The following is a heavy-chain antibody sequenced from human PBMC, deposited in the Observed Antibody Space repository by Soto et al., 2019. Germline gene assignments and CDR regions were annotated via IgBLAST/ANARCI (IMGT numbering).Heavy chain of an antibody. CDR1: GYSFTNND. V-gene: IGHV1-8*01. CDR3: ARMETFGSLNWFDP. D-gene: IGHD3-16*01. CDR2: MNPGSGDT. J-gene: IGHJ5*02. Sequence: QVQLVQSGAEVREPGASVEVSCKASGYSFTNNDVSWVRQATGQGLEWMGWMNPGSGDTGYAQRFQGRVTMTRDISIATAYMELSSLRSDDTAIYYCARMETFGSLNWFDPWGQGTLVTVSS.